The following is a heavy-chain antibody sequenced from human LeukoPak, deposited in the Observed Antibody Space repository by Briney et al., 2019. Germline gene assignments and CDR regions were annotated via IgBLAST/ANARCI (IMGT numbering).Heavy chain of an antibody. J-gene: IGHJ4*02. V-gene: IGHV3-23*01. CDR2: ISGSGGST. CDR1: GFTLSSYA. Sequence: TGGSLRLSCAASGFTLSSYAMSWVRQAPGKGLEWVSAISGSGGSTYYADSVKGRFTISRDNSKNTLYLQMNSLRAEDTAVYYCAKESGISWGYFDYWGQGTLVTVSS. D-gene: IGHD6-6*01. CDR3: AKESGISWGYFDY.